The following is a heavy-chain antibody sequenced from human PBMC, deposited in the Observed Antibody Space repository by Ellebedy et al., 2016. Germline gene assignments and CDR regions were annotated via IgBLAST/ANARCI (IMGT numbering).Heavy chain of an antibody. CDR3: ARDPSLSAIFGVVIPEGGAGYFDL. CDR1: GFTFSSYS. J-gene: IGHJ2*01. D-gene: IGHD3-3*01. Sequence: GESLKISCAASGFTFSSYSMNWVRQAPGKGLEWVSSISSSSSYIYYADSVKGRFTISRDNAKNSLYLQMNSLRDEDTAVYYCARDPSLSAIFGVVIPEGGAGYFDLWGRGTLVTVSS. CDR2: ISSSSSYI. V-gene: IGHV3-21*01.